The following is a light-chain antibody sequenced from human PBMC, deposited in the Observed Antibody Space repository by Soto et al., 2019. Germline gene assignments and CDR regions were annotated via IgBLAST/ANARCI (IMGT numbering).Light chain of an antibody. V-gene: IGKV3-20*01. Sequence: EIVLTQSPGTLSLSPGERATLSCRASQSVSSSYLAWYQHKPRQAPRLLIYGASSRATGIPDRFSGSGSGTDFTLPISRLEPEDIAVYYCQQYDSPPHTLGQGTTLEMK. CDR2: GAS. J-gene: IGKJ2*01. CDR1: QSVSSSY. CDR3: QQYDSPPHT.